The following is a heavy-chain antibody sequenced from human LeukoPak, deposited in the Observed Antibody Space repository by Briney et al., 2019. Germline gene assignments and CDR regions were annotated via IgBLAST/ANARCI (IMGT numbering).Heavy chain of an antibody. J-gene: IGHJ5*02. CDR2: INHSGRP. Sequence: PSETLSLTCAVYGGSFSDYYRSWIRQPPGRGLEWIGEINHSGRPNYSPSLKSRVTISVDTSKNQFSLKLSSVTAADTAVYYCARHYFSTLTTLLRGVKKQKSRFDPWGQGTLVTVSS. D-gene: IGHD4-17*01. CDR1: GGSFSDYY. V-gene: IGHV4-34*01. CDR3: ARHYFSTLTTLLRGVKKQKSRFDP.